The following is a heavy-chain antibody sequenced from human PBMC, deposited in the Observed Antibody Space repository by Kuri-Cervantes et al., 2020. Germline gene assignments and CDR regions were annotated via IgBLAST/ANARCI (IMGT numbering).Heavy chain of an antibody. D-gene: IGHD3-10*01. CDR1: GGSISSSNW. J-gene: IGHJ3*02. V-gene: IGHV4-4*02. CDR2: IYHSGST. CDR3: ARHPRARDYYYGSGRGRGAFDI. Sequence: GSLRLSCAVSGGSISSSNWWSWVRQPPGKGLEWIGSIYHSGSTYYNPSLKSRVTISVDTSKNQFSLKLSSVTAADTAVYYCARHPRARDYYYGSGRGRGAFDIWGQGTMVTVSS.